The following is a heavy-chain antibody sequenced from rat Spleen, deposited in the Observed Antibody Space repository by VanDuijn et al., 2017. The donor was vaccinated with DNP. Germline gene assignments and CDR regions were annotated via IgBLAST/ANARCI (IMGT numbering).Heavy chain of an antibody. CDR1: GYSITSSY. J-gene: IGHJ2*01. CDR3: ARWGDYFDY. Sequence: EVQLQESGPGLVKTSQSLSLTCSVTGYSITSSYRWNWIRKFPGNKMEWVGHMSYSGSTSYNPSLKSRISITRDTSKNQFFLHLTSVTTEDTATYYCARWGDYFDYWGQGVMVTVSS. CDR2: MSYSGST. V-gene: IGHV3-1*01.